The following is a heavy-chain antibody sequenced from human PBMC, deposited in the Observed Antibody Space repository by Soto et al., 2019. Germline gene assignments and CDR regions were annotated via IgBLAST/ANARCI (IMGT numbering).Heavy chain of an antibody. J-gene: IGHJ4*02. Sequence: ASVKVSCKASGYTFTSYAMHWVRQAPGQRLEWMGWINAGNGNTKYSQKFQGRVTITRDTSASTAYMELSSLRSEDTAVYYCARGVAGDDPYFDYWGQGTLVTVPQ. D-gene: IGHD6-19*01. CDR2: INAGNGNT. CDR1: GYTFTSYA. V-gene: IGHV1-3*01. CDR3: ARGVAGDDPYFDY.